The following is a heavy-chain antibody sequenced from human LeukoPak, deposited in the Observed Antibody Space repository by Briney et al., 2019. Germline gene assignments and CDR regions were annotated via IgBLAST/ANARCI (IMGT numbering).Heavy chain of an antibody. CDR2: ISAYNGNT. J-gene: IGHJ4*02. D-gene: IGHD7-27*01. Sequence: ASVKVSCKASGGTFSSYAISWVRQAPGQGLEWMGWISAYNGNTNYAQKFPDRVTMTTDASTSTAYMELRSLRSDDTAVYYCARETGTFLDYWGQGTLVTVSS. V-gene: IGHV1-18*01. CDR1: GGTFSSYA. CDR3: ARETGTFLDY.